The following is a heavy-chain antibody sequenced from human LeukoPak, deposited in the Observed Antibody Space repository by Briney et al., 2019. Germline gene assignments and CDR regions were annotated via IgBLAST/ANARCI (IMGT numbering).Heavy chain of an antibody. V-gene: IGHV1-69*04. CDR3: ARGARYGGYVNY. D-gene: IGHD5-12*01. CDR1: GGTFSSYA. Sequence: GSSVKVSCKASGGTFSSYAISWVRQAPGQGLGWMGRIIPILGIANYAQKFQGRVTMTRNTSISTAYMELSSLRSEDTAVYYCARGARYGGYVNYWGQGTLVTVSS. J-gene: IGHJ4*02. CDR2: IIPILGIA.